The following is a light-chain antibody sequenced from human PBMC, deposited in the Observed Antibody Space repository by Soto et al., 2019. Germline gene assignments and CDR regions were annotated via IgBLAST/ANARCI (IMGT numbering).Light chain of an antibody. Sequence: DIQMTQSPSSLSASVGDRVTMSFQASQDITNYLNWYQHKAGKAPKLLIYDASNLQTGVPSRFSGSGSGTDFTFTINSLQPEDTATYYCQHYYDLPPWTFGQGTKVDIK. CDR1: QDITNY. CDR2: DAS. CDR3: QHYYDLPPWT. V-gene: IGKV1-33*01. J-gene: IGKJ1*01.